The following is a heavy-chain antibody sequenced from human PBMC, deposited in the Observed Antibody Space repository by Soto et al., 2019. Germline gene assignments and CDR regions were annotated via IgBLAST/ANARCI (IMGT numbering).Heavy chain of an antibody. CDR2: INPTTAAT. Sequence: ASLKVPCKASGYTFTAQYLHWVRKAPGEGLEWMGWINPTTAATRYAKKFQGRVTMTRDTSMSTPYLEVRRLRPDDTAVYYCAKGDSSLVSWFEPWGQGTMLTVSS. CDR3: AKGDSSLVSWFEP. V-gene: IGHV1-2*02. D-gene: IGHD6-19*01. CDR1: GYTFTAQY. J-gene: IGHJ5*02.